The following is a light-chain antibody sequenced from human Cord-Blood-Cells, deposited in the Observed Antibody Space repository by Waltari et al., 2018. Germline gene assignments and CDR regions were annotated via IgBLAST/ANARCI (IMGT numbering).Light chain of an antibody. CDR2: EVS. CDR3: SSYTSSSTLVV. CDR1: SSDVGGYNY. V-gene: IGLV2-14*01. Sequence: LTQPASVSGSPGQSITISCTGTSSDVGGYNYVSWYQQHPGKAPKLMIYEVSNRPSGVSNRFSGSTSGNTASLTISGLQAEEEADYYCSSYTSSSTLVVFGGGTKLTVL. J-gene: IGLJ2*01.